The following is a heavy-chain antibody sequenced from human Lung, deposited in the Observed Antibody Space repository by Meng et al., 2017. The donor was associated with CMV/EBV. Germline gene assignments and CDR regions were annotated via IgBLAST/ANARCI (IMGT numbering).Heavy chain of an antibody. CDR1: GYTITDYY. Sequence: QVQLVQPGAEVKKPGASVKVSCKASGYTITDYYLHWARQAPGQGLEWMGWINTNTANPTYAQGFTGRFVFSLDTSVSTAYLQIDSLKADDTAVYYCARENGWRFDYWGQGTLVTVSS. CDR3: ARENGWRFDY. CDR2: INTNTANP. J-gene: IGHJ4*02. D-gene: IGHD6-19*01. V-gene: IGHV7-4-1*01.